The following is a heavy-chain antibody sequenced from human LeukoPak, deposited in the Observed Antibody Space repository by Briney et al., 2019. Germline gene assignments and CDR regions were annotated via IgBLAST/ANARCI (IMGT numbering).Heavy chain of an antibody. Sequence: GASVKVSCKASGYTFTGYYMHWVRQAPGQGLEWMGWINPNSGGTNYAQKFQGRVTMTRNTSIRTAYMELSSLRSEDTAVYYCARGHHFGYSNSYAFDIWGQGTMVTVSS. J-gene: IGHJ3*02. CDR2: INPNSGGT. D-gene: IGHD3-10*01. V-gene: IGHV1-2*02. CDR3: ARGHHFGYSNSYAFDI. CDR1: GYTFTGYY.